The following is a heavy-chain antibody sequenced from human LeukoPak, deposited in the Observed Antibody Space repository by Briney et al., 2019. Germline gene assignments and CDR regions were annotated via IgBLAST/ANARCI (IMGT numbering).Heavy chain of an antibody. CDR2: IYPGDSDT. V-gene: IGHV5-51*01. D-gene: IGHD6-19*01. CDR3: ARHSSGWYSYYYYGMDV. CDR1: GYSFTSYW. Sequence: GESLKISCKGSGYSFTSYWIGWVRQMPGKGLELMGIIYPGDSDTRYSPSFQGQVTISADKSISTAYLQWSSLKASDTAMYYCARHSSGWYSYYYYGMDVWGQGTTVTVSS. J-gene: IGHJ6*02.